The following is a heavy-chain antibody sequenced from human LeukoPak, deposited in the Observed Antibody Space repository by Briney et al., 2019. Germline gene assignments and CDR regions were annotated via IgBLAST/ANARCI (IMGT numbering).Heavy chain of an antibody. CDR3: ARAHSLVHDAFDI. Sequence: SETLSLTCTVSGGSISSYYWSWIRQPPGKGLEWIGYIYYSGSTNYNPSLKSRVTISVDTSKNQFSLKLSSVTAADTAVYYCARAHSLVHDAFDIWGQGTMVTVSS. CDR2: IYYSGST. CDR1: GGSISSYY. V-gene: IGHV4-59*01. D-gene: IGHD3-10*01. J-gene: IGHJ3*02.